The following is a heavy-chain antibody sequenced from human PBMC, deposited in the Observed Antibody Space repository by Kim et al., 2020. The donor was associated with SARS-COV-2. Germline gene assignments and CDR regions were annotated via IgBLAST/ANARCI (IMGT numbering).Heavy chain of an antibody. CDR2: INPSGGST. J-gene: IGHJ6*02. V-gene: IGHV1-46*01. D-gene: IGHD2-15*01. CDR3: ARDVLTATRNYYYGMDV. CDR1: GYTFTSYY. Sequence: ASVKVSCKASGYTFTSYYMHWVRQAPGQGLEWMGIINPSGGSTSYAQKFQGRVTMTRDTSTSTVYMELSSLRSEDTAVYYCARDVLTATRNYYYGMDVWGQGTTVTVSS.